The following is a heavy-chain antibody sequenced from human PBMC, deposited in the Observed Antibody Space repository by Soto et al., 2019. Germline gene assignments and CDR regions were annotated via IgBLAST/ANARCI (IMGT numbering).Heavy chain of an antibody. D-gene: IGHD6-13*01. J-gene: IGHJ6*02. V-gene: IGHV3-7*01. CDR2: IKQDGSEK. CDR3: ARIASAGRGWDV. CDR1: GFTFSSYW. Sequence: EVQLVESGGGLVQPGGSLRLSCAASGFTFSSYWMSWVRQAPVKGLEWVGNIKQDGSEKNYVDFMEGRFTISRDNAENSLYLQMNSRRAEDTAVNYCARIASAGRGWDVWGQGTTVVVSS.